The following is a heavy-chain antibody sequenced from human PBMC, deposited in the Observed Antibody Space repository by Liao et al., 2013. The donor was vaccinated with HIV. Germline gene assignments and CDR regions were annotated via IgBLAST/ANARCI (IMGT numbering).Heavy chain of an antibody. CDR2: INDSGST. J-gene: IGHJ4*02. D-gene: IGHD4-17*01. CDR1: GGSISSSSYY. CDR3: ARGPTVWGIYQFDY. Sequence: QLHLQESGPGLVKPSETLSLTCSVSGGSISSSSYYWAWIRQPPGKGLEWIGSINDSGSTNYNPSLKSRVTISVDTSKNQFSVKLRYVTAADTALYYCARGPTVWGIYQFDYWGQGTLVTVSS. V-gene: IGHV4-39*07.